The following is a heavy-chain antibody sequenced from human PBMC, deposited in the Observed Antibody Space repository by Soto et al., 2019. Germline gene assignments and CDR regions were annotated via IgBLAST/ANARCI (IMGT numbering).Heavy chain of an antibody. CDR2: INQDGSEK. CDR3: TRNSA. D-gene: IGHD6-13*01. J-gene: IGHJ4*02. V-gene: IGHV3-7*01. Sequence: GGSLRLSCAASGLSFDSFDYSWMSWVRQAPGKGLEWVANINQDGSEKYYVGSVRGRFTISRDQAKSSLYLQMNSLRAEDTAVYYCTRNSAWGPGTLVTVSS. CDR1: GLSFDSFDYSW.